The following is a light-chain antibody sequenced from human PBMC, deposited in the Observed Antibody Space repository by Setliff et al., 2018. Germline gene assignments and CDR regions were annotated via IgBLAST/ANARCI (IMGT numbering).Light chain of an antibody. V-gene: IGLV1-44*01. CDR2: RNN. CDR1: SSNIGSNT. J-gene: IGLJ2*01. Sequence: QSVLTQPPSASGTPGQRVTISCSGSSSNIGSNTVNWYQQLPGTAPKLRIYRNNQRPSGVPDRFSGSKSGTSASLAISGLQSEDEADYYCAAWDDSLNGVVFGGGTKVTVL. CDR3: AAWDDSLNGVV.